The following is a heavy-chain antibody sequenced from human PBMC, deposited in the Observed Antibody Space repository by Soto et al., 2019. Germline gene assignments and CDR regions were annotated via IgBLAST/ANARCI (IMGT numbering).Heavy chain of an antibody. CDR1: GYPSTGHY. D-gene: IGHD6-13*01. CDR3: AREYSSTWYPFDC. J-gene: IGHJ4*02. Sequence: XPVKVACTASGYPSTGHYMHWVRQAPGQGPEWMGWINPNSGGTDYAQKFQGRVSMTRDTSISTVYMELSRLRSDDTAVYYGAREYSSTWYPFDCCGRLTLVTVSS. V-gene: IGHV1-2*02. CDR2: INPNSGGT.